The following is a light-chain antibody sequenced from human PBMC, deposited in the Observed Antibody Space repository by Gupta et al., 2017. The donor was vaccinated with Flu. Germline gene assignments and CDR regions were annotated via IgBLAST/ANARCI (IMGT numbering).Light chain of an antibody. CDR3: QQSYSVPWT. Sequence: GVPSRFTGRGSGTDFALTISRLQPEDFATYYCQQSYSVPWTFGQGTRLEVE. J-gene: IGKJ1*01. V-gene: IGKV1-39*01.